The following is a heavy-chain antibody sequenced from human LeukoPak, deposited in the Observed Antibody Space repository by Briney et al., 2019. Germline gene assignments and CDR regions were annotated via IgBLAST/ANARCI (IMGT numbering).Heavy chain of an antibody. J-gene: IGHJ4*02. D-gene: IGHD6-13*01. V-gene: IGHV4-39*01. CDR2: IYYSGST. CDR1: GGSLSSSSYY. Sequence: SETLSLTCTVSGGSLSSSSYYWGWIRQPPGKGLEWIGSIYYSGSTYYNPSLKSRVTISVDTSKNQFSLKPSSVTAADTAVYYCARLGIAAAAYYFDYWGQGTLVTVSS. CDR3: ARLGIAAAAYYFDY.